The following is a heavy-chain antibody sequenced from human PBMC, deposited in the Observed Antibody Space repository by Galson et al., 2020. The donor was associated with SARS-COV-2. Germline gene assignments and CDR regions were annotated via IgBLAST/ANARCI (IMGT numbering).Heavy chain of an antibody. CDR1: GFTFSSYG. V-gene: IGHV3-33*06. CDR3: AKDYLPKGREDDYGDYGAFDI. CDR2: IWYDGSNK. J-gene: IGHJ3*02. D-gene: IGHD4-17*01. Sequence: GESPKISCAASGFTFSSYGMHWVRQAPGKGLEWVAVIWYDGSNKYYADSVKGRFTISRDNSKNTLYLQMNSLRAEDTAVYYCAKDYLPKGREDDYGDYGAFDIWGQGTMVTVSS.